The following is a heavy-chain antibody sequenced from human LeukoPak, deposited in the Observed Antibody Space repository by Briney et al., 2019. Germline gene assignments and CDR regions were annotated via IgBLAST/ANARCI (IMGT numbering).Heavy chain of an antibody. V-gene: IGHV1-18*01. CDR3: ARARGYYDSSGYCFDY. CDR2: ISAYNGNT. J-gene: IGHJ4*02. Sequence: ASVKVPCKASGYTFTSYGISWVRQAPGQGLEWMGWISAYNGNTNYAQKLQGRVTMTTDTSTSTAYMELRSLRSDDTAVYYCARARGYYDSSGYCFDYWGQGTLVTLSS. CDR1: GYTFTSYG. D-gene: IGHD3-22*01.